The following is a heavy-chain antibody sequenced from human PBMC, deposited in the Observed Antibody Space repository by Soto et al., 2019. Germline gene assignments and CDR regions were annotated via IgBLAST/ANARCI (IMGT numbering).Heavy chain of an antibody. V-gene: IGHV3-9*01. J-gene: IGHJ4*02. Sequence: EVQLVESGGGLVQPGRSLRLSCAASGFTFDDYAMHWVRQAPGKGLEWVSGISWNSGSIGYADSVKGRFTISRDNAKNSLYLQMNSLRAEDTALYYCAKDRGASGWAGEDYWGQGTLVTVPS. CDR3: AKDRGASGWAGEDY. CDR2: ISWNSGSI. D-gene: IGHD6-19*01. CDR1: GFTFDDYA.